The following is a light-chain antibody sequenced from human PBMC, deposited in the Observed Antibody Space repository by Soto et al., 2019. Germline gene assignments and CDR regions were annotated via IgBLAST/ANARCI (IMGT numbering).Light chain of an antibody. Sequence: QSVLTQQPSVSGAPGQRVTISCTGSSSNTGAGYDVHWYKQFPGTAPKLLIYGNNNRPSGVPGRFSGSKSGTSASLATTGLQVEDEANYYCQSYDSSLSGFVFGTGTKLTVL. CDR3: QSYDSSLSGFV. J-gene: IGLJ1*01. CDR2: GNN. CDR1: SSNTGAGYD. V-gene: IGLV1-40*01.